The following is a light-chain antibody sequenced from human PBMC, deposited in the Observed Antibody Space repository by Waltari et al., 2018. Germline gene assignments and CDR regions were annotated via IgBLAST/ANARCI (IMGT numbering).Light chain of an antibody. Sequence: QSALTQPASVSGSPGQSITISCPGTTSDIGNHDYFLWYQQHPGKAPKLLIYEGTNRPSGVSTRFSGSKSGSTASLTISGLQADDEAHYYCSSYTGSSTLLVFGGGTDLTVL. CDR3: SSYTGSSTLLV. J-gene: IGLJ2*01. CDR2: EGT. CDR1: TSDIGNHDY. V-gene: IGLV2-14*01.